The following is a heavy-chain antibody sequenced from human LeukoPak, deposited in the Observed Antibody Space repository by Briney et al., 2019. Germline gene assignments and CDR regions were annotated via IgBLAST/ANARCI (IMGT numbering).Heavy chain of an antibody. CDR2: ISAYNGNT. V-gene: IGHV1-18*04. Sequence: ASVKVSSKASGYTFTIYGISWVRQAPGRGLEWMGWISAYNGNTNYAEKLQGRVTMTTDTSTSTVYMELRSLRSDDTAVYYCARDVKRYFDWSSPEGTYLRFDYWGQGTLVTVSS. J-gene: IGHJ4*02. CDR3: ARDVKRYFDWSSPEGTYLRFDY. CDR1: GYTFTIYG. D-gene: IGHD3-9*01.